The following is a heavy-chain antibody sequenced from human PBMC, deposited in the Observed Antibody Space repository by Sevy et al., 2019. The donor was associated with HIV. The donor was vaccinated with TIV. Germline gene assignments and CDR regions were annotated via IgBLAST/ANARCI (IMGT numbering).Heavy chain of an antibody. CDR2: IYYSGSI. CDR3: ARWYCSKYVCYHLDF. D-gene: IGHD2-2*01. V-gene: IGHV4-59*01. J-gene: IGHJ4*02. CDR1: GGSINYYY. Sequence: SETLSLTCTVSGGSINYYYWSWIRQPPGKGLEWIGYIYYSGSINYSPSLKSRVTMSVDTSKNQFSLKLTSVTAADTAIYYCARWYCSKYVCYHLDFWGQGTLVTVSS.